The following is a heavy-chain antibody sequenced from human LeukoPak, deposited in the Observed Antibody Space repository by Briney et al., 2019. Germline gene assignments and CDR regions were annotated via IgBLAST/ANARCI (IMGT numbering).Heavy chain of an antibody. V-gene: IGHV3-74*01. D-gene: IGHD5-12*01. Sequence: GGSLRLSCAASGFTVGGYWMHWVRQGPGMGLVWVSCINSDGSSISYADSVKGRFSISRDNAKNTLYLQMNSLRAEDTAVYHCTRGASGYGNFDYWGQGTLVSVSS. CDR1: GFTVGGYW. CDR3: TRGASGYGNFDY. J-gene: IGHJ4*02. CDR2: INSDGSSI.